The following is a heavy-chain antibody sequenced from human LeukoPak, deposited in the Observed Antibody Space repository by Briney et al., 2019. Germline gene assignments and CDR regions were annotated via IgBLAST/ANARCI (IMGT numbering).Heavy chain of an antibody. CDR2: ISAYNGNT. CDR1: GYTFTSYG. V-gene: IGHV1-18*01. Sequence: ASVKVSCKASGYTFTSYGISWVRQAPGQGLEWMGWISAYNGNTNYAQKPQGRVTMTTDTSTSTAYMELRSLRSDDTAVYYCALYYNRDYRWFDPWGQGTLVTVSS. J-gene: IGHJ5*02. D-gene: IGHD1-26*01. CDR3: ALYYNRDYRWFDP.